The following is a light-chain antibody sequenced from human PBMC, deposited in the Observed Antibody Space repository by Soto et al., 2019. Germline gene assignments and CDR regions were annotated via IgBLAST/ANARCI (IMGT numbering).Light chain of an antibody. CDR1: QGITSW. Sequence: DIPMTQSPSFVSASVGDRVPITCRASQGITSWLAWYQQKPGRAPKLLIHAASSLESGVPSRFSGSGSGTDFTLTISSLQPEDFATYYCQQTSSFPLTFGGGTKVEIK. CDR2: AAS. J-gene: IGKJ4*01. V-gene: IGKV1-12*01. CDR3: QQTSSFPLT.